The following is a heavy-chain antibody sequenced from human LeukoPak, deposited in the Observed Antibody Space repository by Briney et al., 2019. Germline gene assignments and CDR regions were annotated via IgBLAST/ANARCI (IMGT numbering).Heavy chain of an antibody. CDR1: GGSISSYY. J-gene: IGHJ3*02. Sequence: SETLSLTCTVSGGSISSYYWSWIRQPPGKGLEWIGYIYYSGSTNYNPSLKSRVTISVDTSKNQFSLKLRSVTAADTAVYFCARSYCSTTSCYRDAFDIWGQGTMVTVSS. CDR2: IYYSGST. CDR3: ARSYCSTTSCYRDAFDI. D-gene: IGHD2-2*01. V-gene: IGHV4-59*01.